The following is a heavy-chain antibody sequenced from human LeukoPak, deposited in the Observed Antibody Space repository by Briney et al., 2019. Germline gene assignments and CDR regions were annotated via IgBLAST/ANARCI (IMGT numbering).Heavy chain of an antibody. CDR3: AKSGGGLDRASDV. Sequence: GGSLRLSCAASGFTFDDYAMHWVRQAPGKGLEWVSGISWNSGSIDYADSVKGRFTISRDNAKNTLYLQMNSLRAEDTAVYYCAKSGGGLDRASDVWGQGTTVTVSS. CDR1: GFTFDDYA. V-gene: IGHV3-9*01. CDR2: ISWNSGSI. J-gene: IGHJ6*02. D-gene: IGHD3-16*01.